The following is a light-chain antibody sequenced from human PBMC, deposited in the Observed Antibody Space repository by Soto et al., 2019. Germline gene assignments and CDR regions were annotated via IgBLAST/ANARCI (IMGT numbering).Light chain of an antibody. J-gene: IGKJ3*01. CDR1: QSLVHTNGKTY. CDR3: MQARKSPT. V-gene: IGKV2-24*01. CDR2: EIS. Sequence: DIVMTQTPLSLHATLGQPASISCRSSQSLVHTNGKTYLRWLHQRPGQPQRLLIYEISNRFFGVPERFSGNEAVTEFTLKISRVEDEDVGVYYCMQARKSPTFGPGNKVDIE.